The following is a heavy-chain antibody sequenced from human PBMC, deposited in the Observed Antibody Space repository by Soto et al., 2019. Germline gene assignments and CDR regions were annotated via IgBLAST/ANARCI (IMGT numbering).Heavy chain of an antibody. V-gene: IGHV3-23*01. CDR3: EKYELIPAAPMGENYYYYYMDV. D-gene: IGHD2-2*01. CDR1: GFTFSSYA. Sequence: EVQLLESGGGLVQPGGSLRLSCAASGFTFSSYAMSWVRQAPGKGLEWVSAISGSGGSTYYADSVKGRFTISRDNSKNTLYLQMNRLRAEDTAVYYCEKYELIPAAPMGENYYYYYMDVWGKGTTVTVSS. CDR2: ISGSGGST. J-gene: IGHJ6*03.